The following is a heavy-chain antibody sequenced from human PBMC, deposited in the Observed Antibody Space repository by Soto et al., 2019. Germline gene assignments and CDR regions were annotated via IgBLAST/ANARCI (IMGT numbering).Heavy chain of an antibody. D-gene: IGHD2-15*01. CDR3: AKVKSRYCSDPTDY. CDR1: GFTFNKYA. Sequence: PGGSLRLSCATSGFTFNKYAMIWVRQAPGKGLEWVAAISGSGDHTYYADSVKGRFTISRDNSKNTLYLQMNSLRAEDTAVYYCAKVKSRYCSDPTDYWGQGTVVNVSS. J-gene: IGHJ4*02. CDR2: ISGSGDHT. V-gene: IGHV3-23*01.